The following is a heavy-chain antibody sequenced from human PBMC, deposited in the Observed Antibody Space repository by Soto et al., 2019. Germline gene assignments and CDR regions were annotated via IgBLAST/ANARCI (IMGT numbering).Heavy chain of an antibody. J-gene: IGHJ6*02. CDR3: ATGGHNDGYNFYHGMDV. V-gene: IGHV1-69*01. CDR2: VIPLFDTA. CDR1: GGIFTNNA. Sequence: QVQVVQSGAEVKKPGSSVKVSCKVSGGIFTNNAISWVRQAPGQGLEWLGGVIPLFDTAYYAQIFRVRLRIAAVGATTTAYMELSVLTSADTAVYFCATGGHNDGYNFYHGMDVLGQGTTVTVS. D-gene: IGHD5-18*01.